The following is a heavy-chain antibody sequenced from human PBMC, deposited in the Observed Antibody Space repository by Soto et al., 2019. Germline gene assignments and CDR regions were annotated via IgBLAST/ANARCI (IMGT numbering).Heavy chain of an antibody. J-gene: IGHJ3*02. CDR1: GFSLTTSGVG. CDR3: AHRPVEAVDGTGSFDI. Sequence: QITLKESGPTLVKPTQTLTLTCTSSGFSLTTSGVGVAWIRQPPRKALEWLALLYWDDDERYSPSLKSRLPSTKDTSKNQVVLTITNMDPVDTATYYCAHRPVEAVDGTGSFDIWGQGTMVTVPS. D-gene: IGHD6-19*01. CDR2: LYWDDDE. V-gene: IGHV2-5*02.